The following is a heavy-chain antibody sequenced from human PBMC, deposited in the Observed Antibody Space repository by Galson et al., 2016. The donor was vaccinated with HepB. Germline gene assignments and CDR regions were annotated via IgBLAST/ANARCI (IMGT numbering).Heavy chain of an antibody. CDR1: GFTLSSSA. CDR2: ITETGSFA. Sequence: SLRLSCAASGFTLSSSAMTWVRQAPGRGLEWVSAITETGSFAYYADSVRGRFTLSRDTSKNTVYLQMTYLRADDTALYYCGRDYPTMTDRYPYHVDVWGKGTAVTVSS. D-gene: IGHD4-17*01. V-gene: IGHV3-23*01. J-gene: IGHJ6*04. CDR3: GRDYPTMTDRYPYHVDV.